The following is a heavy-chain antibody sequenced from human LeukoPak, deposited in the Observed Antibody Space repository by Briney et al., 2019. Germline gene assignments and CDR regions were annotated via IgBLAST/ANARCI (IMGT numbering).Heavy chain of an antibody. CDR1: GGSISSGTYY. J-gene: IGHJ6*03. CDR3: ARDRKYYYHMDV. V-gene: IGHV4-39*07. D-gene: IGHD1-14*01. Sequence: SETLSLTCTVSGGSISSGTYYWGWIRQPPGKGLEWIGTIYHSGSTYYNPSLKSRVTISVDTSKNQFSLKLTSLTAADTAVYYCARDRKYYYHMDVWGKGTTVTISS. CDR2: IYHSGST.